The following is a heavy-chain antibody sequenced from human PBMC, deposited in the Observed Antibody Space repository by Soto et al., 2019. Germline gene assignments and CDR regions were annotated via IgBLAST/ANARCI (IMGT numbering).Heavy chain of an antibody. Sequence: QVQLQQWGAGLLKPSETLSLNCAVTGGSLSGYYWSWIRQPPGKGLEWIGEVKDGGHTNYSPSLRGRVTKSSDTSNNQFSLRLNSVTAEDTGVYYCARGQEGVVATHWDQGSLVTVSS. J-gene: IGHJ4*02. D-gene: IGHD5-12*01. V-gene: IGHV4-34*01. CDR2: VKDGGHT. CDR1: GGSLSGYY. CDR3: ARGQEGVVATH.